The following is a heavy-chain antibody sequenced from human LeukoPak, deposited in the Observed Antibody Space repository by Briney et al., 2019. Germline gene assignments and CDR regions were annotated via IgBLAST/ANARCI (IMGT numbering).Heavy chain of an antibody. Sequence: GESLQISCKGSGYSFTSYWIGWVRPMPGKGLGWMGIIYPGDSDTRYSPSFQGQVTISADKSISTAYLQWSSLKASDTAMYYCARRAPAHTGSAFDIWGQGTMVTVSS. CDR3: ARRAPAHTGSAFDI. D-gene: IGHD2-2*01. V-gene: IGHV5-51*01. CDR2: IYPGDSDT. CDR1: GYSFTSYW. J-gene: IGHJ3*02.